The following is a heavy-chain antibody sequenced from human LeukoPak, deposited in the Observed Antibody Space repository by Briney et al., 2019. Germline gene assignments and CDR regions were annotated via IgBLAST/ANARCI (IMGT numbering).Heavy chain of an antibody. V-gene: IGHV4-34*01. CDR2: INHSGGT. Sequence: SETLSLTCAVYGGSFSGYYWSWIRQPPGKGLEWIGEINHSGGTNYNPSLKSRVTISVDTSKNQFSLKLSSVTAADTAVYYCARVPLRDCSSTSCYPDAFDIWGQGTMVTVSS. D-gene: IGHD2-2*01. J-gene: IGHJ3*02. CDR1: GGSFSGYY. CDR3: ARVPLRDCSSTSCYPDAFDI.